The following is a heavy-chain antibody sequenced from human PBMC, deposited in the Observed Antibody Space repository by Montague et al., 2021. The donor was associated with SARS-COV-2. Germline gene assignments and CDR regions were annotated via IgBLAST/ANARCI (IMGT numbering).Heavy chain of an antibody. V-gene: IGHV4-39*07. D-gene: IGHD3-22*01. CDR1: GGSISSSSYY. CDR3: AREGGWLSRGSYYFDY. J-gene: IGHJ4*02. Sequence: SDTLSLTCTVSGGSISSSSYYWGWIRQPPGKELEWIGSIYYSGSTYYNPSLKSRVTISVDTSKNQFSLKLSSVTAADTAVYYCAREGGWLSRGSYYFDYWGQGTLVTVSS. CDR2: IYYSGST.